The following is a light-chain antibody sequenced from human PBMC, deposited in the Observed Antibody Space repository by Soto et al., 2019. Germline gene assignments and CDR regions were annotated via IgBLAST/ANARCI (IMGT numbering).Light chain of an antibody. CDR1: QSVSSSY. Sequence: VLTQSPGTLSLSPGERATLSCRASQSVSSSYLAWYQQKPGQAPRLLIYGASSRATGIPDRFSGSGSGTDFTLTISRLEPEDFAVYYCQQYGTSPYTFGQGTKLEIK. CDR3: QQYGTSPYT. V-gene: IGKV3-20*01. CDR2: GAS. J-gene: IGKJ2*01.